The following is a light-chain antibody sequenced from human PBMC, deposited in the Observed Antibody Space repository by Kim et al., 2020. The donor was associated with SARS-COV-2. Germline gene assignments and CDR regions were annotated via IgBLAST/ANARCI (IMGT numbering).Light chain of an antibody. J-gene: IGLJ2*01. CDR3: ETWDSKTPVV. V-gene: IGLV4-60*03. CDR2: LEGSGSY. Sequence: QPVLTQSSSASASLGSSVKLTCTLSTGHSSYIIAWHQQQPGKAPRYLMKLEGSGSYNKGSGVPDRFSGSSSGADRYLTISNLQSEDEADYYCETWDSKTPVVLGGGTQLTVL. CDR1: TGHSSYI.